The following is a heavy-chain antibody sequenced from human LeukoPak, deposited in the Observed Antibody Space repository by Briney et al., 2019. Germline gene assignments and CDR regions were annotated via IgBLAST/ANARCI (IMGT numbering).Heavy chain of an antibody. D-gene: IGHD6-13*01. CDR1: GYTFSSYG. Sequence: SGGSLRLSCAASGYTFSSYGMHGVRQAPAKGLEWVAVIWYDGGNKYYADSVKGRFTISRDNSKNTLYLQMNSLRAEDTAVYYCASIIGRSSNEDYWGQGTLVTVSS. J-gene: IGHJ4*02. CDR2: IWYDGGNK. V-gene: IGHV3-33*01. CDR3: ASIIGRSSNEDY.